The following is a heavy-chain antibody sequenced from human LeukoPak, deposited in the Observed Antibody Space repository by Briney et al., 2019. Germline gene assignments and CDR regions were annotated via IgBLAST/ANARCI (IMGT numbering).Heavy chain of an antibody. Sequence: SVKVSCKASGGTFSSYTISWVRQAPGQGLEWMGRIIPILGIANYAQKFQSRVTITADKSTSTAYMELSSLRSEDTAVYYCARDQVDSRAPWFDPWGQGTLVTVSS. V-gene: IGHV1-69*04. CDR2: IIPILGIA. D-gene: IGHD3-22*01. CDR1: GGTFSSYT. J-gene: IGHJ5*02. CDR3: ARDQVDSRAPWFDP.